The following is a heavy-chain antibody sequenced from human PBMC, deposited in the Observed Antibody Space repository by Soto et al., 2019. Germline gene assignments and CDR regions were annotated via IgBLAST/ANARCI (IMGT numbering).Heavy chain of an antibody. CDR1: GYTFTTFP. V-gene: IGHV1-3*01. CDR2: ITPGDGNT. CDR3: ARVLRYFYWYLSPLGH. J-gene: IGHJ4*02. D-gene: IGHD3-9*01. Sequence: QVQLVQSGAEMKQPGASVKLSCEASGYTFTTFPLHWVRQAPGHGFEWLGWITPGDGNTKYSQKFHDRISITSDTSTNTVYLDLSTLRSEDTAIYYCARVLRYFYWYLSPLGHWGQGTLVAVSS.